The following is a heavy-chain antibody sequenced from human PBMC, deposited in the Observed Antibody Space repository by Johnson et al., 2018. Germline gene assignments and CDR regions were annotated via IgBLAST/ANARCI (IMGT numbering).Heavy chain of an antibody. J-gene: IGHJ4*02. CDR1: GFTFTKAW. D-gene: IGHD5-24*01. CDR2: IKSKRDGGTT. Sequence: VQLVQSGGGLVKPGGSLRLSCAGSGFTFTKAWMSWVRQTPERGLEWVGRIKSKRDGGTTDYAAPVKDRFVISRDDSRNTVYLQMNSLKIEDTAIYYCTTAHVDPGDHWGQGSLVIISS. V-gene: IGHV3-15*01. CDR3: TTAHVDPGDH.